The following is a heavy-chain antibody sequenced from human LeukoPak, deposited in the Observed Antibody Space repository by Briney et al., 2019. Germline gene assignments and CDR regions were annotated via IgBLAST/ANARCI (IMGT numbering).Heavy chain of an antibody. CDR1: GFTFSNAW. J-gene: IGHJ6*03. CDR3: TTEPGVMPHYYGSGSYWYYYYYYDMDV. CDR2: IKSKTDNGYT. D-gene: IGHD3-10*01. Sequence: GGSLRLSCAASGFTFSNAWMSWVRQAPGKGLEWVGRIKSKTDNGYTEYAAPVKGIFTISRDDSNNTLYLQMNILKTEDTAVYYCTTEPGVMPHYYGSGSYWYYYYYYDMDVWGKGTTVTVSS. V-gene: IGHV3-15*01.